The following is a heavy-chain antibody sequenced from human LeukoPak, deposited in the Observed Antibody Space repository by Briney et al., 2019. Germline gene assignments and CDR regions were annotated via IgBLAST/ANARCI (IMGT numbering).Heavy chain of an antibody. CDR3: ARGLRDIVVVPAAMGPYFDY. V-gene: IGHV4-34*01. Sequence: PSETLSLTCAAYGGSFSGYYWSWIRQPPGKGLEWIGEINHSGSTNYNPSLKSRVTISVDTSKNQFSLKLSSVTAADTAVYYCARGLRDIVVVPAAMGPYFDYWGQGTLVTVSS. J-gene: IGHJ4*02. CDR1: GGSFSGYY. D-gene: IGHD2-2*01. CDR2: INHSGST.